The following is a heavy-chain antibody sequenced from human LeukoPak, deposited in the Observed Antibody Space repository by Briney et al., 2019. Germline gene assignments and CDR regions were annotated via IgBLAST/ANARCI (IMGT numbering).Heavy chain of an antibody. J-gene: IGHJ4*02. CDR2: VFYSGST. D-gene: IGHD6-13*01. CDR3: ARSSWYEHFDY. V-gene: IGHV4-59*11. Sequence: SETLSLTCSVSGVSIRNHHWNWIRQPPGKGLEWIGYVFYSGSTNYNPSLNSRVTLSVDTSKNQFSLKLSSVTAADTAVYYCARSSWYEHFDYWGQGTLVTVSS. CDR1: GVSIRNHH.